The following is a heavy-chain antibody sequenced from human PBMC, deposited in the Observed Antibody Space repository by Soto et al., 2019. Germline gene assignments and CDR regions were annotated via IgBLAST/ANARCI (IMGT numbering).Heavy chain of an antibody. CDR3: AKDLSITGNYAVWGPMEWHIYYYYGMDV. Sequence: EVQLLESGGGLVQPGGSLRLSCAASGFTFSSYAMSWVRQAPGKGLEWVSAISGSGGSTYYADSVKGRFTISRDNSKNTLYLQMNSLRAEDTAVYYCAKDLSITGNYAVWGPMEWHIYYYYGMDVW. CDR2: ISGSGGST. J-gene: IGHJ6*01. V-gene: IGHV3-23*01. CDR1: GFTFSSYA. D-gene: IGHD1-20*01.